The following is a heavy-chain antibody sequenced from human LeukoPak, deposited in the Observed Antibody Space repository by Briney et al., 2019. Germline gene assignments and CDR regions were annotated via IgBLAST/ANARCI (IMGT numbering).Heavy chain of an antibody. CDR3: ARSGSYYGYFDY. CDR2: IIPILGTA. D-gene: IGHD1-26*01. Sequence: ASVKVSCKASGGTFSSYAISWVRQAPGQGLEWMGGIIPILGTANYAQKFQGRVTITADKSTSTAYMELSSLRSEDTAVYCCARSGSYYGYFDYWGQGTLVTVSS. CDR1: GGTFSSYA. J-gene: IGHJ4*02. V-gene: IGHV1-69*10.